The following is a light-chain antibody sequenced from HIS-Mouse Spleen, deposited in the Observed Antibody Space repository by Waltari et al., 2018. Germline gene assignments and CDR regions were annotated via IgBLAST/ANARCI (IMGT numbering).Light chain of an antibody. Sequence: SYELTQPPSVSVSPGQTARITCSGDALPTQSAYWYQQKPGQAPVLVIYKDSERPSGIPERVSGSSSGTTVTLTISGVQAEDEADYYCQSADSSGTYHVVFGGGTKLTVL. CDR1: ALPTQS. CDR3: QSADSSGTYHVV. CDR2: KDS. J-gene: IGLJ2*01. V-gene: IGLV3-25*03.